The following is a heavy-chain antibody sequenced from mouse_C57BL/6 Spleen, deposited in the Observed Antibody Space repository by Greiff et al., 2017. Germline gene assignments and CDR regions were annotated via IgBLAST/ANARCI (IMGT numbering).Heavy chain of an antibody. CDR3: ARREIWLRHAMDY. V-gene: IGHV1-26*01. J-gene: IGHJ4*01. CDR1: GYTFTDYY. D-gene: IGHD2-2*01. CDR2: INPNNGGT. Sequence: EVQLQQSGPELVKPGASVKISCKASGYTFTDYYMNWVKQSHGKSLEWIGDINPNNGGTSYNQKFKGKATLTVDKSSSTAYMELRSLTSEDSAVYYCARREIWLRHAMDYWGQGTSVTVSS.